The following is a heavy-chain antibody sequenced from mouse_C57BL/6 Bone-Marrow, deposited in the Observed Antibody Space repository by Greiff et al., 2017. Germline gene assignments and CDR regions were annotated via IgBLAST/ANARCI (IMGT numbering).Heavy chain of an antibody. Sequence: EVKLVESGGGLVQPGGSLKLSCAASGFTFSDYYMYWVRQTPEKRLEWVAYISNGGGSTYYPDTVKGRFTISRDNAKNTLYLQMSRLKSEDTAMYYCARRADYYGSSYFDYWGQGTTLTVSS. CDR1: GFTFSDYY. V-gene: IGHV5-12*01. D-gene: IGHD1-1*01. J-gene: IGHJ2*01. CDR3: ARRADYYGSSYFDY. CDR2: ISNGGGST.